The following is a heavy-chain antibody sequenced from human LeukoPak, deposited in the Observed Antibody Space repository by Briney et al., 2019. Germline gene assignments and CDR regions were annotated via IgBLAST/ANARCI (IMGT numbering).Heavy chain of an antibody. CDR3: ARMGIAVATIHLDY. J-gene: IGHJ4*02. CDR2: INPNSGGT. V-gene: IGHV1-2*02. Sequence: ASVKVSCKASGYTFTGYYMHWVRQAPGQGLEWMGWINPNSGGTNYAQKFQGRVTMTRDTSISTAHMELSRLRSDDTAVYYCARMGIAVATIHLDYWGQGTLVTVSS. D-gene: IGHD5-12*01. CDR1: GYTFTGYY.